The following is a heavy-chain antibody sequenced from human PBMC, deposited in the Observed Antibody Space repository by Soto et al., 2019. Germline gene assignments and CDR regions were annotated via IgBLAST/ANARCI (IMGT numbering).Heavy chain of an antibody. D-gene: IGHD2-15*01. CDR2: IKQDGSEK. Sequence: XESLRLSCAASGFTFSNYWMTGVRQAPGKGLEWVANIKQDGSEKYYVDSVKGRFTISRDNAKNSLYLQMNSLRAEDTAVYYCARGCSGGSCYSIWFDYWGQGTQVTVSS. CDR1: GFTFSNYW. CDR3: ARGCSGGSCYSIWFDY. V-gene: IGHV3-7*03. J-gene: IGHJ4*02.